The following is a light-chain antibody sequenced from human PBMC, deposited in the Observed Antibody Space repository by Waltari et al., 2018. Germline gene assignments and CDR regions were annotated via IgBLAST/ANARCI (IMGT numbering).Light chain of an antibody. CDR2: KAS. CDR3: QQYNSYSTWT. CDR1: QSISSW. J-gene: IGKJ1*01. V-gene: IGKV1-5*03. Sequence: DIQMTQSPSTLSASVGDRVTITCRASQSISSWLAWYQQKPGKAPKLLIYKASSLERWVPSRFSVSGSGTEFTLTISSLQPDDFATYYCQQYNSYSTWTFGQGTKVEIK.